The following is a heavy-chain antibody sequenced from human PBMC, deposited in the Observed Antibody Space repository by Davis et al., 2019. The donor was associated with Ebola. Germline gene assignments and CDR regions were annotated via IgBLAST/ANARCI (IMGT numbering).Heavy chain of an antibody. J-gene: IGHJ6*02. CDR2: IYSSGRT. D-gene: IGHD2-2*01. CDR1: GGSVSSGRYY. Sequence: PSETLSLTCTVSGGSVSSGRYYWSWIRQPAGKGLEWIGHIYSSGRTNYNPSLRSRLTISIDTSKNQVSLNLNSVTAEDTAVYYCARNGSSSFSRYHYYGMDVWGQGTTVTVSS. CDR3: ARNGSSSFSRYHYYGMDV. V-gene: IGHV4-61*09.